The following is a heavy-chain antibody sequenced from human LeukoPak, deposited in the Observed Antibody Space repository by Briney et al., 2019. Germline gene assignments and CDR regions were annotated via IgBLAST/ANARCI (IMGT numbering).Heavy chain of an antibody. CDR3: ARGKEAITMVRGRKAAYYFDY. V-gene: IGHV4-61*02. CDR1: GGSISSSDYY. J-gene: IGHJ4*02. D-gene: IGHD3-10*01. CDR2: IHTSGST. Sequence: KPSETLSLTCTVSGGSISSSDYYWSWIRQPAGKGLEWIGRIHTSGSTNYNPSLKSRVTISVDTSKNQFSLKLSSVIAADTAVYYCARGKEAITMVRGRKAAYYFDYWGQGTLVTVSS.